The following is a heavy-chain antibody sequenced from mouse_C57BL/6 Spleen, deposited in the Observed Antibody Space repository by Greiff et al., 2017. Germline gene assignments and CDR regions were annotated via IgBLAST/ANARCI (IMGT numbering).Heavy chain of an antibody. D-gene: IGHD2-2*01. V-gene: IGHV2-2*01. J-gene: IGHJ3*01. CDR3: ARNKIDGYDEGFAY. CDR2: IWSGGST. Sequence: VQLQQSGPGLVQPSQSLSITCTVSGFSLTSYGVHWVRQSPGKGLEWLGVIWSGGSTDYNAAFISRLSISKDNSKSQVFFKMNSLQADGTAIYYCARNKIDGYDEGFAYWGQGTLVTVSA. CDR1: GFSLTSYG.